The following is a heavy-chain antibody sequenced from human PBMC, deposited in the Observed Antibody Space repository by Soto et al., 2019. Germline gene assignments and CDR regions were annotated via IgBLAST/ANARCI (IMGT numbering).Heavy chain of an antibody. CDR1: SGSFSGYY. CDR2: ISQSGNT. CDR3: ARAPKVSGSSQTRPDF. V-gene: IGHV4-34*01. J-gene: IGHJ4*02. Sequence: SETLSLTCSIYSGSFSGYYWSWIRQPPGKGLEWIGEISQSGNTNYSPSLKSRVSISIDTSKKQFSLNLASVSAADTAVYYCARAPKVSGSSQTRPDFWGQGTLGTVS. D-gene: IGHD6-6*01.